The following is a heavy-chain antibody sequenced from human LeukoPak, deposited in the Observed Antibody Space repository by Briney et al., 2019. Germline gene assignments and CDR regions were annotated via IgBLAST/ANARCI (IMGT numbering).Heavy chain of an antibody. CDR2: ISTYNGNT. Sequence: GASVKVSCKASGYTFTNHGISWVRQAPGQGLEWMGWISTYNGNTNYVQKLQGRVTMTTDTSTSTAYMELRSLRSDDTAVYYCARVKRADYYDSSGYYDYWGQGTLVTVSS. CDR3: ARVKRADYYDSSGYYDY. J-gene: IGHJ4*02. D-gene: IGHD3-22*01. V-gene: IGHV1-18*01. CDR1: GYTFTNHG.